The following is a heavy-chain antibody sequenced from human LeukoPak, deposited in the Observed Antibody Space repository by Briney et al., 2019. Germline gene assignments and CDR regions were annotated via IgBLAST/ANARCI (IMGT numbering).Heavy chain of an antibody. Sequence: SGGSLRLPCAASGFTFRSYWMSWVRQAPGKGLEWVANIKQDGSEKYYVDSVKGRFTISRDNAKNSLYLQMNSLRAEDTAVYYCGRALGGGPLDYWGQGTLVTVSS. CDR3: GRALGGGPLDY. CDR1: GFTFRSYW. V-gene: IGHV3-7*01. J-gene: IGHJ4*02. CDR2: IKQDGSEK. D-gene: IGHD3-16*01.